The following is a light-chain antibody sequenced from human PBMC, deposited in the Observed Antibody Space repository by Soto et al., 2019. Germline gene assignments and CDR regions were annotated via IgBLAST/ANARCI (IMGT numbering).Light chain of an antibody. V-gene: IGLV2-8*01. CDR3: SSYAGNNVWV. Sequence: QSALTQPPSASGSPGQSVTISCTGSNTDVGGYNYVSWYQQYSGKAPKVMIYEVTKRPSGVPARFSGSRSGNTASLTVSGRQAEDEADYYCSSYAGNNVWVFGGGTKVTVL. J-gene: IGLJ3*02. CDR2: EVT. CDR1: NTDVGGYNY.